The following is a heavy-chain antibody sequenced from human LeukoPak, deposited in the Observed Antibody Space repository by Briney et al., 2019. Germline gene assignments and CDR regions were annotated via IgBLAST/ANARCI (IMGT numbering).Heavy chain of an antibody. D-gene: IGHD3-22*01. V-gene: IGHV4-31*03. Sequence: TLSLTCTVSGGSISSGGYYWSWIRQHPGNGLEWFGYIYYSGSTYYNPSLRSRATISVDTSRNQFSLKLSSVTAADTAVYYCARDGFDSDSSGYHPFGYWGQGTLVTVSS. CDR3: ARDGFDSDSSGYHPFGY. CDR1: GGSISSGGYY. CDR2: IYYSGST. J-gene: IGHJ4*02.